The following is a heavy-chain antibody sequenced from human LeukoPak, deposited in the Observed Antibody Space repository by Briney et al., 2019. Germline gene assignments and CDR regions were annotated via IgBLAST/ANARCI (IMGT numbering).Heavy chain of an antibody. D-gene: IGHD6-13*01. CDR3: ARRAAAGHLDGFDI. CDR2: IWNDGSNK. J-gene: IGHJ3*02. V-gene: IGHV3-33*01. CDR1: GFTFSIYG. Sequence: PGGSLRLSCAASGFTFSIYGMHWVRQAPGKGLEWVAVIWNDGSNKYYADSVKGRFTISRDNSKNTMYLQMNSLRAEDTAVYYCARRAAAGHLDGFDIWGQGTLITVSS.